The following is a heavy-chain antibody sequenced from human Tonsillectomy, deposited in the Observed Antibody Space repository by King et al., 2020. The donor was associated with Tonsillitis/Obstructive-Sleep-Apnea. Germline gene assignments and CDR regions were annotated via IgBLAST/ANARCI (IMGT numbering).Heavy chain of an antibody. D-gene: IGHD6-19*01. Sequence: QLQESGPGLVKPSQTLSLTCAVSGGSISSGGYSWSWIRQPPGKGLEWIGYIYHSGSTYYNPSLKSRVTISVDRSKNQFSLKLSSVTAADTAVYYCAREPWYRSGFYLDYWGQGTLVTVSS. CDR1: GGSISSGGYS. CDR2: IYHSGST. J-gene: IGHJ4*02. CDR3: AREPWYRSGFYLDY. V-gene: IGHV4-30-2*01.